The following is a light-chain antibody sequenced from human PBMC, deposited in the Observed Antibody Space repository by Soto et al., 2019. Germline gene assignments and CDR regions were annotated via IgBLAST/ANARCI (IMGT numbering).Light chain of an antibody. CDR3: QQSYTTPLT. V-gene: IGKV1-39*01. J-gene: IGKJ3*01. CDR2: DAS. CDR1: QTISTY. Sequence: IELTQSPSSLAASVGDRVTITCRASQTISTYVTWYRHKSGAAPELLIYDASTLHSGVPSRFRGGASGTDFTLTISSLQVDDFETYYCQQSYTTPLTFGPGTKVYI.